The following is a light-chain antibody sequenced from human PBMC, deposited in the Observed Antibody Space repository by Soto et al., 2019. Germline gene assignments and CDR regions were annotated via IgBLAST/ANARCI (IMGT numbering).Light chain of an antibody. CDR1: SSNIGAGYD. J-gene: IGLJ3*02. CDR3: QSYDSSLSGWV. Sequence: QPVLTQPPSLSGAPGQSVTISCTGSSSNIGAGYDVHWYQQLPGTAPKLLIYGNNNRPSGVPDRFSGSKSGTSASLAITGLQAEDEADYYCQSYDSSLSGWVFGGGTKVTVL. CDR2: GNN. V-gene: IGLV1-40*01.